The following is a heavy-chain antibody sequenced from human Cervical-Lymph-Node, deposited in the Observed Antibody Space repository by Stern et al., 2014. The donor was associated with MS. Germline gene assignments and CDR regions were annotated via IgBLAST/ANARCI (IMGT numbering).Heavy chain of an antibody. CDR2: IAYDGSKI. CDR3: AKYVASEEDACYT. D-gene: IGHD3-16*01. J-gene: IGHJ3*02. CDR1: GFIFSNYG. V-gene: IGHV3-30*18. Sequence: QVQLMQSGGAVVQPGRSLRLSCAASGFIFSNYGMQGVRQAPGKGLEWVALIAYDGSKIYYADSVKVRFTISRDNSGNTLFLHRSILRPDDTAVYFCAKYVASEEDACYTWCRGTMVAVAP.